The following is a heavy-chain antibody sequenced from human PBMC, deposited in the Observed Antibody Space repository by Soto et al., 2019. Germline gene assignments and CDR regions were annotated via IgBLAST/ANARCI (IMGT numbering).Heavy chain of an antibody. Sequence: GASVKVSCKASGYTFTSYTISWVRQAPGQGLEWMGRIIPILGIANYAQKFQGGVTITADKSTSTAYMELSSLRSEDTAVYYCATEKYYYGSGSIWFDPWGQGTLVTVSS. CDR1: GYTFTSYT. J-gene: IGHJ5*02. CDR3: ATEKYYYGSGSIWFDP. CDR2: IIPILGIA. D-gene: IGHD3-10*01. V-gene: IGHV1-69*02.